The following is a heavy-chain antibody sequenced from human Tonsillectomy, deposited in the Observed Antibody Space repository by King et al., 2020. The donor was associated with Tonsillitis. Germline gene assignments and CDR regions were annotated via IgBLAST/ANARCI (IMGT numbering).Heavy chain of an antibody. Sequence: QLVQSGAEVRKPGASVKVSCKASGDTITGYYMHWGRQAPGQGREWMGWFNTNSGGTDYAQKFQGRVSVTRDTSISTAYMELSRLRSDDTAVYYCARDGSTGWLADWGQGTLVTVSS. V-gene: IGHV1-2*02. CDR3: ARDGSTGWLAD. CDR1: GDTITGYY. CDR2: FNTNSGGT. J-gene: IGHJ4*02. D-gene: IGHD6-19*01.